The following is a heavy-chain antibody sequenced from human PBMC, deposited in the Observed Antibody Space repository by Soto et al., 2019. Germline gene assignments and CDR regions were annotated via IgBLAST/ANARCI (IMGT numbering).Heavy chain of an antibody. V-gene: IGHV1-18*01. J-gene: IGHJ4*02. CDR1: GYTFTSYG. D-gene: IGHD3-10*01. CDR2: ISAYNGNT. CDR3: ARVLGFGEDPGSLPHDY. Sequence: QVQLVQSGAEVKKPGASVKVSCKASGYTFTSYGISWVRQAPGQGLEWMGWISAYNGNTNYAQKLQGRVTMTTDTSTSTAYMELRSLRSDDTAVYFCARVLGFGEDPGSLPHDYWGQGTLVTVSS.